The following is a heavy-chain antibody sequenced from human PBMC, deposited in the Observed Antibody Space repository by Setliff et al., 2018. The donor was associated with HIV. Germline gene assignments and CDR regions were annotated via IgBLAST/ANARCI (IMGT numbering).Heavy chain of an antibody. J-gene: IGHJ5*02. V-gene: IGHV4-38-2*02. CDR2: IYHSGST. CDR3: ARDLADGSGSHNWFDP. D-gene: IGHD3-10*01. CDR1: GYSISSGYY. Sequence: PSETLSLTCAVSGYSISSGYYWGWIRQPPGKGLEWIGSIYHSGSTYYNPSLKSRVTISVDTSKNQFSLKLGSVTAADTAVYYCARDLADGSGSHNWFDPWGQRTLVTVSS.